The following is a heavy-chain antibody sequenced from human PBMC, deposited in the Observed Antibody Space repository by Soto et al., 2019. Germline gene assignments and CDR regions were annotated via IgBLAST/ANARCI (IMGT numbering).Heavy chain of an antibody. CDR2: ISGGGGTT. D-gene: IGHD3-16*01. CDR3: AKGAYVEGGY. V-gene: IGHV3-23*01. Sequence: EVQLLESGGDLVQPGGSLRLSCAASEFTFSSYAMNWVRQAPGKGLEWVSVISGGGGTTYYADSVKGRFRISRDNSKNTLYLQMHSLRVDDTAIYYCAKGAYVEGGYWGQGTLVTVSS. J-gene: IGHJ4*02. CDR1: EFTFSSYA.